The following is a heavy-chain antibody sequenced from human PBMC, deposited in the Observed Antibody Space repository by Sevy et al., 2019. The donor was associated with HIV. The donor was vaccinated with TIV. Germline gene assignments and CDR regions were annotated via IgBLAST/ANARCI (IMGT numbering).Heavy chain of an antibody. CDR3: ANDRGNMGSSGYYDY. V-gene: IGHV3-23*01. CDR2: ISGSGGST. CDR1: GFTFSSYA. D-gene: IGHD3-22*01. J-gene: IGHJ4*02. Sequence: GGSLRLSCAASGFTFSSYAMSWVRQAPGKGLEWVSAISGSGGSTYYADSVKGRFTISRDNSKNTLYLQMNSLRAEDTAVYYCANDRGNMGSSGYYDYWGQRTLVTVSS.